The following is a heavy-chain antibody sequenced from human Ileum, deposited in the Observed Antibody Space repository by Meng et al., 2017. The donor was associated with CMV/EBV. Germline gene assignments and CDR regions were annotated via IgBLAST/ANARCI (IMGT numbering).Heavy chain of an antibody. Sequence: GSLRLSCTVSGGSISSYYWSWIRQPPGKGLEWIGYIYYSGSTNYNPSLKSRVTISVDTSKNQFSLKLSSVTAADTAVYYCARAPYDFWSGYNYYFDYWGQGTLVTVSS. V-gene: IGHV4-59*12. CDR3: ARAPYDFWSGYNYYFDY. CDR2: IYYSGST. J-gene: IGHJ4*02. D-gene: IGHD3-3*01. CDR1: GGSISSYY.